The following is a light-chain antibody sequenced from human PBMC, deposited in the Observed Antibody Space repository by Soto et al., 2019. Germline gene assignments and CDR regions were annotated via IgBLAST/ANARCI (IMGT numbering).Light chain of an antibody. CDR2: GAS. Sequence: EIVLTQSPGTLSLSPGERATLSCRASQSVSSSYLTWYQQKPGQAPRLLIYGASSRATGIPDRFSGSGSGTDFTLTISRLEPEDFAVYYCQHDSSSSWTFGQGTKVEIK. CDR1: QSVSSSY. CDR3: QHDSSSSWT. J-gene: IGKJ1*01. V-gene: IGKV3-20*01.